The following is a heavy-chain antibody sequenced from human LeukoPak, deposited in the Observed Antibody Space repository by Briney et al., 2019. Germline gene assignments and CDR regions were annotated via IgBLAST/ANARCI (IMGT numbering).Heavy chain of an antibody. CDR3: ARAYCSSTSCYANYFDY. J-gene: IGHJ4*02. Sequence: EASVKVSCKASGYTFTSYYTHWVRQAPGQGLEWMGIINPSGGSTSYAQKFQGRVTMTRDTSTSTVYMELSGLRSEDTAVYYCARAYCSSTSCYANYFDYWGQGTLVTVSS. D-gene: IGHD2-2*01. CDR1: GYTFTSYY. V-gene: IGHV1-46*01. CDR2: INPSGGST.